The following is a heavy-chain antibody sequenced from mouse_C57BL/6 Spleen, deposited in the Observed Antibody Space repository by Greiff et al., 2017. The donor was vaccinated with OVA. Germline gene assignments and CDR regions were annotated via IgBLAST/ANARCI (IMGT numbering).Heavy chain of an antibody. J-gene: IGHJ2*01. CDR3: ARRDYGPDY. CDR1: GYTFTSYW. V-gene: IGHV1-53*01. Sequence: VKLQQPGTELVKPGASVKLSCKASGYTFTSYWMNWVKQRPGQGLEWIGNIYPSDGDTNYNEKFKSKATLTVDKSSTTAYMQLSSLTSEDSAVYYFARRDYGPDYWGQGTTLTVSS. CDR2: IYPSDGDT. D-gene: IGHD1-2*01.